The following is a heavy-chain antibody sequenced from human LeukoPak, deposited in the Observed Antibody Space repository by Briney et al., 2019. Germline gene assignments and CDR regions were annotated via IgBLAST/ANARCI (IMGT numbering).Heavy chain of an antibody. J-gene: IGHJ6*02. CDR1: GFTFSSYS. V-gene: IGHV3-48*04. CDR3: VRGHCGGDCRYYYYYYGMDV. Sequence: GGSLRLSCAASGFTFSSYSMNWVRQAPGKGLGWVSYISRSSSTIYYADSVKGRFTISRDNAKNSLYLQMNSLRAEDMAVYYCVRGHCGGDCRYYYYYYGMDVWGQGTTVTVSS. D-gene: IGHD2-21*02. CDR2: ISRSSSTI.